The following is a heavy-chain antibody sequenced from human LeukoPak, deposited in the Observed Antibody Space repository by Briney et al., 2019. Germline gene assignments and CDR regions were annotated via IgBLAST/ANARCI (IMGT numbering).Heavy chain of an antibody. CDR3: ARDPTLTNMDTPYYYGMDV. Sequence: ASVKVSCKASGYTFTSYGISWVRQAPGQGLEWMGWISAYNGNTNYAQKLQGRVTMTTDTSTSTAYMELRSLRSDDTAVYYCARDPTLTNMDTPYYYGMDVWGQGTTVTVSS. CDR2: ISAYNGNT. J-gene: IGHJ6*02. V-gene: IGHV1-18*01. D-gene: IGHD5-18*01. CDR1: GYTFTSYG.